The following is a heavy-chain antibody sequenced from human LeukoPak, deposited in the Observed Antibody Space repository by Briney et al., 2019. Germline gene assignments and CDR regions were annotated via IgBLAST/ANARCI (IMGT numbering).Heavy chain of an antibody. Sequence: GGSLRLSCAASGFTVSNNYMRWVRQAPGKGLEWVSIIYSGGSTYYADSVKGRFTISRDNSKNTLYLQMNSLRAEDTAVYYCARVVVVTAMRADYFDYWGQGTLVTVSS. D-gene: IGHD2-21*02. V-gene: IGHV3-53*01. J-gene: IGHJ4*02. CDR1: GFTVSNNY. CDR2: IYSGGST. CDR3: ARVVVVTAMRADYFDY.